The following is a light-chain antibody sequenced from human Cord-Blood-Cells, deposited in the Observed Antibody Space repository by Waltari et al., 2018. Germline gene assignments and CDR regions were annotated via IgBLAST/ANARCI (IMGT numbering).Light chain of an antibody. Sequence: EIVLTQSPATLSLSPGERATLSCRASQSVSSYLAWYQQKPGQAPRLLIYDASNRATGITARFSGSGSGTDFTFTISSLEPEDFAVYYCQQRSNWPPWTFGQGTKVEIK. CDR2: DAS. CDR1: QSVSSY. V-gene: IGKV3-11*01. CDR3: QQRSNWPPWT. J-gene: IGKJ1*01.